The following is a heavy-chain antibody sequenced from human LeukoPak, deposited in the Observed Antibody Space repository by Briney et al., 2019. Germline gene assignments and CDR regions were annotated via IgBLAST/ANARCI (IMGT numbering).Heavy chain of an antibody. Sequence: ASVKVSCKASGYTFTSYGISWVRQAPGQGLEWMGWISAYNGNTNYAQKLQGRVTMTTDTSTSTAYMELRSLRSDDTAAYYCARDVVGRGYCSGGSCFPDYYGMDVWGQGTTITVSS. D-gene: IGHD2-15*01. CDR3: ARDVVGRGYCSGGSCFPDYYGMDV. CDR2: ISAYNGNT. CDR1: GYTFTSYG. V-gene: IGHV1-18*01. J-gene: IGHJ6*02.